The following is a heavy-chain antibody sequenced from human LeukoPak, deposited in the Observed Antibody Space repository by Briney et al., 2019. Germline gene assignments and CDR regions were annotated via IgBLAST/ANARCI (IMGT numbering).Heavy chain of an antibody. J-gene: IGHJ4*02. V-gene: IGHV4-34*01. D-gene: IGHD3-22*01. CDR1: GGSFSGYY. CDR2: INHSGST. Sequence: SETLSLTCAVYGGSFSGYYWSWIRQPPGKGLEWIGEINHSGSTNYNPSLKSRVTISVDTSENQFSLKLSSVTAADTAVYYCARGRYYYDSSGPYFDYWGQGTLVTVSS. CDR3: ARGRYYYDSSGPYFDY.